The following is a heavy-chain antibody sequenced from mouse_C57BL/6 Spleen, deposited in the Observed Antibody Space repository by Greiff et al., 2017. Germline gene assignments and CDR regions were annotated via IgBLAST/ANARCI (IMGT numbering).Heavy chain of an antibody. Sequence: QVQLQQPGAELVKPGASVKLSCKASGYTFTSYWMQWVKQRPGQGLEWIGEIDPSDSYTNYNQKFKGKATLTVDTSSSTAYMQLSSLTSEDSAVYYCARRVLLLDYWGQGTTLTVSS. V-gene: IGHV1-50*01. J-gene: IGHJ2*01. CDR2: IDPSDSYT. D-gene: IGHD1-1*01. CDR3: ARRVLLLDY. CDR1: GYTFTSYW.